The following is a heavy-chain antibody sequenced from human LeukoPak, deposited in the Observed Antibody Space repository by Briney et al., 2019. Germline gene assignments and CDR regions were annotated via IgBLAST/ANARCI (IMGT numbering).Heavy chain of an antibody. Sequence: GGSLRLSCAASGFTFSSYAMSWVRQAPGKGLEWVANIKQDGSEKYYVDSVKGRFTISRDNAKNSLYLQMNSLRAEDTAVYYCARRGRGMDVWGQGTTVTVSS. CDR3: ARRGRGMDV. CDR1: GFTFSSYA. J-gene: IGHJ6*02. V-gene: IGHV3-7*03. CDR2: IKQDGSEK.